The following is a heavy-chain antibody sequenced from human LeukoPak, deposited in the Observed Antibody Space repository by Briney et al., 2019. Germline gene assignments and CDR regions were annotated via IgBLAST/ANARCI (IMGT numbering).Heavy chain of an antibody. V-gene: IGHV1-8*01. CDR3: ARGGGFVRGAYDY. CDR2: MNPNSANT. Sequence: ASVKVSCKASRYTFTTYDINWVRQATGQGLEWIGWMNPNSANTGYAQKFQGRVTLTRNTSMNTAYMELSSLKSEDTAVYYCARGGGFVRGAYDYWGQGTLVTVSS. D-gene: IGHD3-10*01. CDR1: RYTFTTYD. J-gene: IGHJ4*02.